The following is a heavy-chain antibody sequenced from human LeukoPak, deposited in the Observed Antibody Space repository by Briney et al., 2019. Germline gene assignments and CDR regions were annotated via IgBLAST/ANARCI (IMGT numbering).Heavy chain of an antibody. D-gene: IGHD3-10*01. CDR3: AGPDGYYYGSGSSY. V-gene: IGHV3-66*01. CDR1: GFTVSSNY. CDR2: IYSGGST. J-gene: IGHJ4*02. Sequence: GGSLRLSCAASGFTVSSNYMSWVRQAPGKGLEWVSVIYSGGSTYYADSVKGRFSISSDNSKNTLYLQMNSLRAEDTAVYYCAGPDGYYYGSGSSYWGQGTLVTVSS.